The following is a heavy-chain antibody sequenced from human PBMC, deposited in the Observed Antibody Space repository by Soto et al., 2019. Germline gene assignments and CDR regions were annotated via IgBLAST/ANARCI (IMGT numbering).Heavy chain of an antibody. V-gene: IGHV3-53*01. CDR2: VYSGGST. D-gene: IGHD2-15*01. J-gene: IGHJ6*01. Sequence: EVQLVESGGGLIQPGGSLRLSCAASGFTIISTYMSWVRQAPGKGLEWVSFVYSGGSTYYADSVKGRFTVSRDSSKNTLYLQMDSLRAEDTAVYYCARCGQLRGGMDVWGQGTTVTVSS. CDR3: ARCGQLRGGMDV. CDR1: GFTIISTY.